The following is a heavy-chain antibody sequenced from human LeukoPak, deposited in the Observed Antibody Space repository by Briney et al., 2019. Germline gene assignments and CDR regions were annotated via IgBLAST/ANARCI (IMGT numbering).Heavy chain of an antibody. J-gene: IGHJ6*03. CDR2: IYYSGST. V-gene: IGHV4-59*12. CDR1: GGSISSYY. D-gene: IGHD3-3*01. CDR3: ARGYDFWSGYLYRYYYMDV. Sequence: SETLSLTCTVSGGSISSYYWTFIRQPPGKGLEWIGYIYYSGSTNYNPSLKSRVTISVDTSKNQFSLKLTSVTAADTAVYYCARGYDFWSGYLYRYYYMDVWGKGTTVTVSS.